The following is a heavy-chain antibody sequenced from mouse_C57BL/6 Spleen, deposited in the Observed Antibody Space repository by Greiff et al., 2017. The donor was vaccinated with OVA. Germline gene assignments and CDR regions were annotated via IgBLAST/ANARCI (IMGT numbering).Heavy chain of an antibody. CDR1: GFTFSAYG. D-gene: IGHD3-2*02. CDR2: ISSCSSTI. CDR3: AGRGGARLGELYYFYY. Sequence: EVKVVESGGGLVKPGGSLKLSCAASGFTFSAYGMHWVRQAPEKGLEWIAYISSCSSTIYYADTVKGRFTISRYTAKNTLFLQMTSLRAEDTAMYYCAGRGGARLGELYYFYYWGQGTTLTVSS. V-gene: IGHV5-17*01. J-gene: IGHJ2*01.